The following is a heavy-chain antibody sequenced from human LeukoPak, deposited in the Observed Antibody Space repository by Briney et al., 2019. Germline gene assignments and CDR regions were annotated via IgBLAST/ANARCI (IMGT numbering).Heavy chain of an antibody. D-gene: IGHD3-10*01. V-gene: IGHV3-49*04. CDR3: ARDRVYGSGSSDY. CDR2: IRSKAYGGTT. Sequence: GGSLRLSCTASGFTFGDYAMSWVRQAPGKGLEWVGFIRSKAYGGTTEYAASVKGRFTISRDDSKSIAYLQMNSLKTEDTAVYYCARDRVYGSGSSDYWGQGTLVTVSS. CDR1: GFTFGDYA. J-gene: IGHJ4*02.